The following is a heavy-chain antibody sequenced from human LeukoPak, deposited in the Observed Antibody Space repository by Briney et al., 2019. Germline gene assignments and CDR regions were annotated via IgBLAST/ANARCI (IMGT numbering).Heavy chain of an antibody. CDR2: AYQGGST. Sequence: SETLSLTCTVSGGSISSSSNYWGWLRQPPGKGLEWIGSAYQGGSTYYNPSLKSRVTISVDTSKNQFSLQLTSVTASDTAVYYCASPTYDSSGYYHLKWGQGILVTVSS. V-gene: IGHV4-39*01. CDR1: GGSISSSSNY. D-gene: IGHD3-22*01. CDR3: ASPTYDSSGYYHLK. J-gene: IGHJ4*02.